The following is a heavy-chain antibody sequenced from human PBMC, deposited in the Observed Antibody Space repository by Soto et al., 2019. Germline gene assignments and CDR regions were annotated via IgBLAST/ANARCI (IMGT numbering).Heavy chain of an antibody. CDR1: GFTFSHYY. D-gene: IGHD6-13*01. Sequence: GGSLKLSCAAYGFTFSHYYMSWIRQAPGKGLEWVSYISSSSSYTNYADSVKGRFTISRDNAKNSLYLQMNSLRDEDTAVYYCARELITAAGKGWFDHCVQGTLVTVSS. CDR2: ISSSSSYT. J-gene: IGHJ5*02. V-gene: IGHV3-11*06. CDR3: ARELITAAGKGWFDH.